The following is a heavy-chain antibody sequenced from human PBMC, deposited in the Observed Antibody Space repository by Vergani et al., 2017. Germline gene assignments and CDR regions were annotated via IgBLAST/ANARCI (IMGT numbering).Heavy chain of an antibody. D-gene: IGHD3-22*01. J-gene: IGHJ5*02. Sequence: QVNLQESGPGLVKPSETLSLTCAVSGDSISSGNNWGWIRQPPGKGLEWISSVSHSWDTYFNPSLKGRVSISMYTSKTYFFLTLSSVTAADTAMYYCARRSSSYYFDIWGQGVLITVSS. CDR1: GDSISSGNN. V-gene: IGHV4-38-2*01. CDR3: ARRSSSYYFDI. CDR2: VSHSWDT.